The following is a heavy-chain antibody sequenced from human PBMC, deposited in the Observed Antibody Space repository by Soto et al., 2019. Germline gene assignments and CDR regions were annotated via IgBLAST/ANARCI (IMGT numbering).Heavy chain of an antibody. CDR1: GFTFSSYE. CDR3: ARDYPTSAMVPLYYFDY. D-gene: IGHD5-18*01. V-gene: IGHV3-48*03. J-gene: IGHJ4*02. CDR2: ISSSGSTI. Sequence: HPGGSLRLSCAASGFTFSSYEMNWVRQAPGKGLEWVSYISSSGSTIYYADSVKGRFTISRDNAKNSLYLQMNSLRAEDTAVYYCARDYPTSAMVPLYYFDYWGQGTLVTVSS.